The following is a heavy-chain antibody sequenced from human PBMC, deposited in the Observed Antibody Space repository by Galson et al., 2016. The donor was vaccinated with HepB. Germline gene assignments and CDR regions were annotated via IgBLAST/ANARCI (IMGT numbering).Heavy chain of an antibody. V-gene: IGHV5-51*01. CDR1: GYNFGTYF. J-gene: IGHJ3*01. CDR3: AFPLSGTYKSGLHV. D-gene: IGHD1-26*01. CDR2: IYPGDSDT. Sequence: QSGAEVKKPGESLKISCEGSGYNFGTYFIAWVRQMPGKGLEWMGIIYPGDSDTVYSPSFPGQVTFSVDKSISTAYVQWSSLKASDTAMYYCAFPLSGTYKSGLHVWGQGTMVTVSS.